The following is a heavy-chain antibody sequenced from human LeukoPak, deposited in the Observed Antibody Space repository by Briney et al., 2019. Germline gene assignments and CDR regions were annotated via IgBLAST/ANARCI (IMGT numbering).Heavy chain of an antibody. CDR2: IYGEGNT. J-gene: IGHJ4*02. CDR1: GFTFSSYA. V-gene: IGHV3-23*01. D-gene: IGHD6-13*01. Sequence: PGGSLRLSCATSGFTFSSYAVAWVRQAPGKGLEWVSVIYGEGNTYYADSVKGQFTISRDDSKNTLSLQMTSLRAADTAIYYCARDSTTWSRAGYWGQGTLVTVSS. CDR3: ARDSTTWSRAGY.